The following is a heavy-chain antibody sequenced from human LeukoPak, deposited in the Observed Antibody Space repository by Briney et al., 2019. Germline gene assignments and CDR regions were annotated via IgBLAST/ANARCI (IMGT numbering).Heavy chain of an antibody. CDR2: IKEDGSEK. J-gene: IGHJ5*02. D-gene: IGHD3-16*01. CDR1: GFTFGKHW. CDR3: ARGGLRYFAL. V-gene: IGHV3-7*04. Sequence: GGSLRLSCAASGFTFGKHWMSWVRQAPGKGLEWVANIKEDGSEKYYVDSVKGRFTISRDNANNSLYLQMNSLRVEDTAVYYCARGGLRYFALWGQGESVAVSS.